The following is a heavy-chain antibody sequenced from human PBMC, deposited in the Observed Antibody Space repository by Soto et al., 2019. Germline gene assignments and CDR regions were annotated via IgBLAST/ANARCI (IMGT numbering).Heavy chain of an antibody. D-gene: IGHD1-26*01. CDR2: FDREDGDT. Sequence: ASVKVSCKVSGHTLTELSMHWVRQAPGKGFEWMGGFDREDGDTIYAQKFQGRVTMTEDTSTDTAYMELTSLRSEDTAVYYCATVRELLHWYFDLWGRGTLVTVSS. V-gene: IGHV1-24*01. CDR3: ATVRELLHWYFDL. CDR1: GHTLTELS. J-gene: IGHJ2*01.